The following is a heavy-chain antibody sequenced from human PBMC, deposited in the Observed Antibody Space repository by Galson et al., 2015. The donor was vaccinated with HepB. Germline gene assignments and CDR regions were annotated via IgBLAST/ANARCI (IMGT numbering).Heavy chain of an antibody. CDR2: ISAYNGST. Sequence: SVKVSCKASGYTFSSYRISWVRQAPGQGLEWMGWISAYNGSTKYAQKFQGRVTMTTDTSTTATYMEVTSLRSDDTAIYYCARGRGSGWSFDYWGQGTLSPSPQ. CDR1: GYTFSSYR. V-gene: IGHV1-18*01. J-gene: IGHJ4*02. CDR3: ARGRGSGWSFDY. D-gene: IGHD6-19*01.